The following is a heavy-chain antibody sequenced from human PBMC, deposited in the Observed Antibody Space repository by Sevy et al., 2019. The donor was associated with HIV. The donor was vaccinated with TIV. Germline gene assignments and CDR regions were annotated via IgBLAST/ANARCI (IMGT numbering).Heavy chain of an antibody. V-gene: IGHV3-21*01. Sequence: GGSLRLSCAASGFTFSSYSMNWVRQAPGKGLEWVSSISSSSSYMYYADSVKGRFTISRDNAKNSLYLQMNSLRAEDTAVYYCARDLRYSYGHDYYGMDVWCQGTTVTVSS. D-gene: IGHD5-18*01. CDR2: ISSSSSYM. CDR3: ARDLRYSYGHDYYGMDV. J-gene: IGHJ6*02. CDR1: GFTFSSYS.